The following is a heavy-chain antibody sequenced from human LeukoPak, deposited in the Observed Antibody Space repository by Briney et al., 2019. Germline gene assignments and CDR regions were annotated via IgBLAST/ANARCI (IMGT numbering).Heavy chain of an antibody. J-gene: IGHJ5*02. CDR3: AKRVDQRSGESFDP. CDR2: ISGSGGSI. CDR1: GFTFSSYA. D-gene: IGHD5-24*01. Sequence: GGSLRLSCAASGFTFSSYAMSWVRQAPGKGLEWVSAISGSGGSIYYADSVRGRFTISRDNSKNTLYLQMNSLRAEDTAVYYCAKRVDQRSGESFDPWGQGTLVTVSS. V-gene: IGHV3-23*01.